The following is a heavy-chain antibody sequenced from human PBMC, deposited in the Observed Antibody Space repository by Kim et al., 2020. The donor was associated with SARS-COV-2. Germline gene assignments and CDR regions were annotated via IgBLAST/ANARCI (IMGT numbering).Heavy chain of an antibody. CDR3: ARDWGMAVGGTFEY. D-gene: IGHD6-19*01. J-gene: IGHJ4*02. Sequence: YAQKFQGRVSMPTDTATTTAYLDLRSLRSDDTAVYYCARDWGMAVGGTFEYWGQGTLVTVSS. V-gene: IGHV1-18*01.